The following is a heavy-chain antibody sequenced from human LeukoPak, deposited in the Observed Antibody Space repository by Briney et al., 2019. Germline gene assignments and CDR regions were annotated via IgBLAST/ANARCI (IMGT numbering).Heavy chain of an antibody. V-gene: IGHV3-23*01. CDR2: ISGSGVST. CDR3: AKDRLPCSGNGNSDYYFDS. CDR1: GFTFSSYA. D-gene: IGHD2-15*01. J-gene: IGHJ4*02. Sequence: GGSLRLSCAVSGFTFSSYAMSWVRQAPGKGLEWVSAISGSGVSTYYADSVEGRFTISRDTSKNTLYLQMISLKAEDTAIYYCAKDRLPCSGNGNSDYYFDSWGQGALVTVSS.